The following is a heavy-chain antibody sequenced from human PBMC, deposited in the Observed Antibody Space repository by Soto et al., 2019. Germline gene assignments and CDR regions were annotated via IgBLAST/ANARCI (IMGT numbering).Heavy chain of an antibody. CDR3: AKDSSSWFVNWFDP. CDR1: GFTFSSYA. CDR2: ISGSGGST. J-gene: IGHJ5*02. D-gene: IGHD6-13*01. Sequence: LRLSCAASGFTFSSYAMSWVRQAPGKGLEWVSAISGSGGSTYYADSVKGRFTISRDSSKNTLYLQMNSLRAEDTAVYYCAKDSSSWFVNWFDPWGQGTMVPVSS. V-gene: IGHV3-23*01.